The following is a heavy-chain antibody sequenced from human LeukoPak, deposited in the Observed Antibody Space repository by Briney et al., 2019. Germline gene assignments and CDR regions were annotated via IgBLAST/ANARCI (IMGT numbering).Heavy chain of an antibody. V-gene: IGHV4-39*01. Sequence: SETLSLTCTVSGGSISSTIHYWGWIRQPPGKGLEWIGSIYYSGSTYYNPSLESRVTISVDTSKNQFSLKLSSVTAADTAVYYCARHWGRYFDRSPDDYWGQGTLVTVSS. CDR3: ARHWGRYFDRSPDDY. CDR1: GGSISSTIHY. D-gene: IGHD3-9*01. J-gene: IGHJ4*02. CDR2: IYYSGST.